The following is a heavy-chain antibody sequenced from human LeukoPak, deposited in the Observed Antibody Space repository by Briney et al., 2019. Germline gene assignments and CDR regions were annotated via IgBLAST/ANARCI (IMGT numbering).Heavy chain of an antibody. D-gene: IGHD6-13*01. CDR1: GGSISSYY. J-gene: IGHJ5*02. CDR3: ARISSSWYGGDWFDP. Sequence: SETLSLTCTVSGGSISSYYWSWIRLPPGKGLEWIGEINHSGSTNYNPSLKSRVTISVDTSKNQFSLKLSSVTAADTAVYYCARISSSWYGGDWFDPWGQGTLVTVSS. V-gene: IGHV4-34*01. CDR2: INHSGST.